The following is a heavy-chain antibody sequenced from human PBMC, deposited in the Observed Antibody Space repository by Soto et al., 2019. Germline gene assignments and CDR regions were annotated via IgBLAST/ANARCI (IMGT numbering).Heavy chain of an antibody. V-gene: IGHV1-18*01. CDR1: GYTFTSYG. Sequence: QVQLVQSGAEVKKPGASVKVSCKASGYTFTSYGITWVRQAPGQGLEWMGWISAYNGDTNYAQKLPGRVTMTTHPSTNAAYMELMSLRSDDTAIYYCVRDDYGDSGRPVYWGQVTLVSVSS. J-gene: IGHJ4*02. CDR2: ISAYNGDT. D-gene: IGHD4-17*01. CDR3: VRDDYGDSGRPVY.